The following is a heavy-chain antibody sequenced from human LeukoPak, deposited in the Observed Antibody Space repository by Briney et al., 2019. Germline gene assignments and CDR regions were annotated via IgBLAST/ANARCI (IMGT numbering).Heavy chain of an antibody. CDR2: IYTSGST. J-gene: IGHJ3*02. Sequence: SETLSLTCTVSGGPISSYYWSWIRQPAGKGLEWIGRIYTSGSTNYNPSLKSRVTMSVDTSKNQFSLKLSSVTAADTAVYYCARTIREQWLDDAFDIWGQGTMVTVSS. D-gene: IGHD6-19*01. CDR1: GGPISSYY. CDR3: ARTIREQWLDDAFDI. V-gene: IGHV4-4*07.